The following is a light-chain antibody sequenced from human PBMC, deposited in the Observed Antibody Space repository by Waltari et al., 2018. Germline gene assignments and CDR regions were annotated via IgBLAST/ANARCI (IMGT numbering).Light chain of an antibody. V-gene: IGLV2-14*03. Sequence: QSALTQPASVSGSPEQSITISCTGTTSHVGSYNSVSWYQQHPGKAPKLMIYDVTNRPSGVSNRFSGSKSGNTASLTISGLQAEDEADYYCSSYTSINTLVVFGGGTKLTVL. CDR3: SSYTSINTLVV. CDR1: TSHVGSYNS. CDR2: DVT. J-gene: IGLJ2*01.